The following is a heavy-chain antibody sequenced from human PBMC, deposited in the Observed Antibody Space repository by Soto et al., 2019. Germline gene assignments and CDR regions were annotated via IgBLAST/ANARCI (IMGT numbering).Heavy chain of an antibody. J-gene: IGHJ6*02. CDR1: GYSFTSYW. CDR2: IYPGDSDT. CDR3: ARNRGYGSGWINEAHYYYYYGMDV. V-gene: IGHV5-51*01. Sequence: RGESLKISCKGSGYSFTSYWIGWVRQMPGKGLEWMGIIYPGDSDTRYSPSFQGQVTISADKSISTAYLQWSSLKASDTAMYYCARNRGYGSGWINEAHYYYYYGMDVGAQGTTVTVSS. D-gene: IGHD6-19*01.